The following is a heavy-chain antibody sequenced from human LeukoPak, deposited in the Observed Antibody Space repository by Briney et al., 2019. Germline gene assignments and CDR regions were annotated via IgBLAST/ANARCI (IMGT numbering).Heavy chain of an antibody. CDR1: GYTFTGYY. CDR3: ARQSYSSGWNFDY. Sequence: GASVKVSCKASGYTFTGYYMHWVRQAPGQGLEGMGWINPNSGGTNYAQKFQGRVTMTRGTSISTAYMELSRLRSDDTAVYYCARQSYSSGWNFDYWGQGTLVTVSS. V-gene: IGHV1-2*02. CDR2: INPNSGGT. D-gene: IGHD6-19*01. J-gene: IGHJ4*02.